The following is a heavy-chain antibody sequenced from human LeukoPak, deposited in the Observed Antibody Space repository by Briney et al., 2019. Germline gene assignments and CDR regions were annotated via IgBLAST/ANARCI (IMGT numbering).Heavy chain of an antibody. D-gene: IGHD6-19*01. V-gene: IGHV4-34*01. CDR3: ARRPPSSGWYGL. Sequence: SETLSLTCAVYGGSFSGYYWSWIRQPPGKGLEWIGEINHSGSTNYNPSLKSRVTISVDTSKNQFSLKLSPVTAADTAVYYCARRPPSSGWYGLWGQGTLVTVSS. CDR1: GGSFSGYY. J-gene: IGHJ4*02. CDR2: INHSGST.